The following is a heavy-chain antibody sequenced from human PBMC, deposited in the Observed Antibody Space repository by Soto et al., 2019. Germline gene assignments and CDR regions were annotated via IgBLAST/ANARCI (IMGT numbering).Heavy chain of an antibody. V-gene: IGHV3-48*01. CDR1: GFTFSSYS. D-gene: IGHD3-10*01. CDR3: ASGAHVLLWFGELSHMDV. CDR2: ISSSSSTI. J-gene: IGHJ6*03. Sequence: GGSLRLSCAASGFTFSSYSMNWVRQAPGKGLEWVSYISSSSSTIYYADSVKGRFTISRDNAKNSLYLQMNSLRAEDTAVYYCASGAHVLLWFGELSHMDVWGKGTTVTVSS.